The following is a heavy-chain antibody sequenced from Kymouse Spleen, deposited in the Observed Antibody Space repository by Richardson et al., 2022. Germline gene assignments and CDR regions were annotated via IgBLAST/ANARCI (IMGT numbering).Heavy chain of an antibody. CDR1: GGSVSSGSYY. Sequence: QVQLQESGPGLVKPSETLSLTCTVSGGSVSSGSYYWSWIRQPPGKGLEWIGYIYYSGSTNYNPSLKSRVTISVDTSKNQFSLKLSSVTAADTAVYYCAREGPSSTFDYWGQGTLVTVSS. CDR2: IYYSGST. D-gene: IGHD6-13*01. CDR3: AREGPSSTFDY. J-gene: IGHJ4*02. V-gene: IGHV4-61*01.